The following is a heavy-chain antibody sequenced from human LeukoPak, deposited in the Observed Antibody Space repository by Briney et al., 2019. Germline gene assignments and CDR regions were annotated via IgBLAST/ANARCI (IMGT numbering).Heavy chain of an antibody. CDR1: GYSFTSYW. Sequence: GESLKISCKGSGYSFTSYWIGWVRQMPGKGLEWMGIIYPGDSDTRYSPSFQGQVTISADKSISTAYLQWGSLKASDTAMYYCARCSSTSCGRGGGWFDPWGQGTLVTVSS. CDR2: IYPGDSDT. D-gene: IGHD2-2*01. CDR3: ARCSSTSCGRGGGWFDP. V-gene: IGHV5-51*01. J-gene: IGHJ5*02.